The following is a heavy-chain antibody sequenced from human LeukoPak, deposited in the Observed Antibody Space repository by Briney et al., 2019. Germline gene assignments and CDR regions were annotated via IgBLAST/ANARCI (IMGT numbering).Heavy chain of an antibody. D-gene: IGHD3-22*01. J-gene: IGHJ3*01. CDR1: GYSFTSYW. Sequence: GESLKISCKGSGYSFTSYWIAWVRQMPGKGREWMGIIYPGDSDTRTSPSFQGQVTISADKSISTAYLQWSSLKASDTAMYYCARQHYYDSSGYATWGQGTMVTVSS. CDR2: IYPGDSDT. CDR3: ARQHYYDSSGYAT. V-gene: IGHV5-51*01.